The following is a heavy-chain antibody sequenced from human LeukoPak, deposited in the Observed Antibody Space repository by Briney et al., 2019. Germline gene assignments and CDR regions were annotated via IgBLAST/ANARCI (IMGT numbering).Heavy chain of an antibody. CDR2: IIPIHGRG. Sequence: SSVKVSCKTAAGSFSSYGTSWGREAPGQGLEWMGRIIPIHGRGNYEQELQGRVTITADKSRSTAYMELSSMRSEDMAVYYCARDQGASADIVVVPAARYSGYYYGMDVWGQGTTVTVSS. J-gene: IGHJ6*02. CDR3: ARDQGASADIVVVPAARYSGYYYGMDV. CDR1: AGSFSSYG. V-gene: IGHV1-69*04. D-gene: IGHD2-2*01.